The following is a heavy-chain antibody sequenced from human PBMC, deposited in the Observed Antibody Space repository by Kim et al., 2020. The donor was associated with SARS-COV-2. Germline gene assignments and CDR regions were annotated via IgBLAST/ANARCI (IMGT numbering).Heavy chain of an antibody. CDR1: GYTFTNYW. D-gene: IGHD4-17*01. CDR3: ARRGAQSRADFDH. CDR2: IYPGDSDT. J-gene: IGHJ4*02. Sequence: SGYTFTNYWVAWVRQMPGKGLEWMGFIYPGDSDTIYSPSFQGQVTISADKSTNTAFLEWGSLMASDSATYYCARRGAQSRADFDHWGQGALAT. V-gene: IGHV5-51*01.